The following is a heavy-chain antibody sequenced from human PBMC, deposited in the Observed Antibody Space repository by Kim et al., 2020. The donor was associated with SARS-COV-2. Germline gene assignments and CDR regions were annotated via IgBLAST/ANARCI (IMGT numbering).Heavy chain of an antibody. V-gene: IGHV1-69*05. CDR3: AREIRGGARYFDH. J-gene: IGHJ4*02. Sequence: SVKVSCKASGATLSTSGFNWVRQAPGQGLEWMGEIIPIVIKPNLAQTFQGRLTITTDESTSTTYMELSSLRSEDTAVYFCAREIRGGARYFDHWGQGTRVSVSP. CDR1: GATLSTSG. D-gene: IGHD3-16*01. CDR2: IIPIVIKP.